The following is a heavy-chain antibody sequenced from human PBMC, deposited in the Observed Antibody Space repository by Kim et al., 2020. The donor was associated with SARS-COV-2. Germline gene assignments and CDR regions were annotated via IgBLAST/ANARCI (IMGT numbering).Heavy chain of an antibody. D-gene: IGHD4-17*01. CDR3: ARDEDGDSYYYGMDV. Sequence: SVKVSCKASGGTFSSYAISWVRQAPGQGLEWMGGIIPIFGTANYAQKFQGRVTITADESTSTAYMELSSLRSEDTAVYYCARDEDGDSYYYGMDVWGQGTTVTVSS. J-gene: IGHJ6*02. CDR2: IIPIFGTA. CDR1: GGTFSSYA. V-gene: IGHV1-69*13.